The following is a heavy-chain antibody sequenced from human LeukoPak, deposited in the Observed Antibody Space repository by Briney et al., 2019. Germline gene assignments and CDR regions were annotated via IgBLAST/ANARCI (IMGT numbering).Heavy chain of an antibody. D-gene: IGHD3-22*01. Sequence: GGSLRLSCAASGFTFDDYGMSWVRQAPGKGLEWVSGINWNGGSTGYADSVKGRFTISRDNAKNSVSLQMNSLRAEDTALYYCARDLYYYDSSGSYFDYWGQGTLVTVSS. J-gene: IGHJ4*02. CDR2: INWNGGST. CDR1: GFTFDDYG. CDR3: ARDLYYYDSSGSYFDY. V-gene: IGHV3-20*04.